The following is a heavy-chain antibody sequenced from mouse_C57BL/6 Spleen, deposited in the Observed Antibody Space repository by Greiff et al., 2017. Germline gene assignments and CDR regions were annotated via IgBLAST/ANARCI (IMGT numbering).Heavy chain of an antibody. CDR1: GFNIKDDY. CDR3: TPYGNYGGLDY. J-gene: IGHJ2*01. CDR2: IDPENGDT. D-gene: IGHD2-1*01. V-gene: IGHV14-4*01. Sequence: VQLQQSGAELVRPGASVKLSCTASGFNIKDDYMHWVKQRPEQGLEWIGWIDPENGDTEYASKFQGKATITADTSSNTAYLQLSSLTSEDTAVYYCTPYGNYGGLDYWGQGTTLTVSS.